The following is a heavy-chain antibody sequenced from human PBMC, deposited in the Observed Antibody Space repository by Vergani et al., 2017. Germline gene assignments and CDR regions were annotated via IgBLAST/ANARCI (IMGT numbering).Heavy chain of an antibody. J-gene: IGHJ6*02. V-gene: IGHV3-21*01. CDR2: ISSSSTYI. Sequence: EVQLVESGGGLVKPGGSLRLSCAASGFTFSTHSMNWVRQAPGKGLEWVSSISSSSTYIYYADSVKGRFTISRDNANNSLYLQMNSLKAEDTAVYYCARDVVNYYGSGTYLGDYYGMDVWGQGTTVTVSS. CDR1: GFTFSTHS. CDR3: ARDVVNYYGSGTYLGDYYGMDV. D-gene: IGHD3-10*01.